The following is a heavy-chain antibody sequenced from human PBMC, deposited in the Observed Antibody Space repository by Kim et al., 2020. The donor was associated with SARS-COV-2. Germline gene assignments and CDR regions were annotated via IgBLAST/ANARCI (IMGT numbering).Heavy chain of an antibody. CDR3: ARPITLYSSSSVDDY. Sequence: PSLKSRVTISVDTSKNQFSLKLSSVTAADTAVYYCARPITLYSSSSVDDYWGQGTLVTVSS. V-gene: IGHV4-39*01. D-gene: IGHD6-6*01. J-gene: IGHJ4*02.